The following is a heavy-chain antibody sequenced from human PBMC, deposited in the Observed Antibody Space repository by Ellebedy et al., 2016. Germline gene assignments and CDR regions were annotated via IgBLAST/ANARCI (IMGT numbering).Heavy chain of an antibody. CDR3: ALGLAFDY. Sequence: GGSLRLXXEASGFTFSNYWMTWVRQAPGKGLEWVANIKKDESERYYLDSVKGRFTISRDNAKNLLYLQMSSLRVEDTAVYYCALGLAFDYWGQGTLVTVSS. CDR2: IKKDESER. D-gene: IGHD3/OR15-3a*01. CDR1: GFTFSNYW. V-gene: IGHV3-7*01. J-gene: IGHJ4*02.